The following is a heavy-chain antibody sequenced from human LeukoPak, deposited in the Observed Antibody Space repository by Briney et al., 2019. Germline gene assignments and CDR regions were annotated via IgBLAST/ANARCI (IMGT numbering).Heavy chain of an antibody. D-gene: IGHD3-22*01. V-gene: IGHV1-8*01. CDR1: GYTFTSYD. J-gene: IGHJ4*02. CDR2: MNPNSGNT. Sequence: ASVRVSCKASGYTFTSYDINWVRQGPGQGREGMGWMNPNSGNTGYAQKFQGRVTMTRNTSISTAYMELSSLRSEDTAVYYCASSKYYYDSSGYSWPFDYWGQGTLVTVSS. CDR3: ASSKYYYDSSGYSWPFDY.